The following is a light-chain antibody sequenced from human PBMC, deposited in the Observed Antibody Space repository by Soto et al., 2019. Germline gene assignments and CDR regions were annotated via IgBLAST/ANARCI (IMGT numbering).Light chain of an antibody. V-gene: IGKV3-11*01. Sequence: EIVLTQSPATLSLSPGERATLSCRASQSVSNYLAWYQQKPGQAPRLLIYDASNRATGIPARFSGSGSGTDFTLIISSLEPEDFAVYYCQQRSNWPLLTFGGGTKMEIK. CDR1: QSVSNY. CDR2: DAS. J-gene: IGKJ4*01. CDR3: QQRSNWPLLT.